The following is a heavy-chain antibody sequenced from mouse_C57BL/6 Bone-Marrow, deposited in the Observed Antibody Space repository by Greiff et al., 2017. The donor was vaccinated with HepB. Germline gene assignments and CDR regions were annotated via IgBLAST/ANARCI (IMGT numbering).Heavy chain of an antibody. V-gene: IGHV1-81*01. Sequence: QVQLQQSGAELARPGASVKLSCKASGYTFTSYGISWVKQRTGQGLEWIGEIYPRSGNTYYNEKFKGKATLTADKSSSTAYMELRSLTSADSAVYFCARQLRLPGFAYWGQGTLVTVSA. CDR3: ARQLRLPGFAY. D-gene: IGHD3-2*02. J-gene: IGHJ3*01. CDR1: GYTFTSYG. CDR2: IYPRSGNT.